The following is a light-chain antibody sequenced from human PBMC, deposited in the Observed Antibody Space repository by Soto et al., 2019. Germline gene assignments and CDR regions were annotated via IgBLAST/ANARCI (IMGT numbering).Light chain of an antibody. V-gene: IGKV3-15*01. J-gene: IGKJ2*01. CDR2: GAS. CDR1: QSVSSS. Sequence: EIVMTQSPVTLSVSPGERATLSCRASQSVSSSLALYQQKPGQAPRLLIYGASTRFTGIPARFSGSGSGTDFTLTISSLQSEDFAVYYCQQYNNWPYTFGQGTKLEIK. CDR3: QQYNNWPYT.